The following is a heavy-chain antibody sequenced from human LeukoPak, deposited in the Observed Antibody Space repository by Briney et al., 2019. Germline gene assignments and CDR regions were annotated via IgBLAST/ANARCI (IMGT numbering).Heavy chain of an antibody. CDR2: ISGSGGST. V-gene: IGHV3-23*01. CDR1: GFIFSSYA. Sequence: GGSLRLSCAASGFIFSSYAMSWVRQAPGKGLEWVSAISGSGGSTYYADSVKGRFTISRDNSKNTLYLQMNSLRAEDTAVYYCANGSQGSYSQHWGQGTLVTVSS. J-gene: IGHJ1*01. D-gene: IGHD3-10*01. CDR3: ANGSQGSYSQH.